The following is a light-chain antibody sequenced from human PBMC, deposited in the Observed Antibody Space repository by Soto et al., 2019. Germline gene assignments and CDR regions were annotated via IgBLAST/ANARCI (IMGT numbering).Light chain of an antibody. J-gene: IGKJ5*01. CDR3: KHYNSFRIS. Sequence: DIQMTQSPSSLSASLADRVTITCHASQDIRYYLTRYQQKTVQAPKLLIYDASQLETGVPSRLSGSGSGTDFTSTINTLQTEDIGKYYCKHYNSFRISFGHGTRL. CDR2: DAS. CDR1: QDIRYY. V-gene: IGKV1-33*01.